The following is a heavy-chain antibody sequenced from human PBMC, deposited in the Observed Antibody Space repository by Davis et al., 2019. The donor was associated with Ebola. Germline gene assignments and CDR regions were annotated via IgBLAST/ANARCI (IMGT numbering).Heavy chain of an antibody. CDR1: GFTFSGPA. D-gene: IGHD3-3*02. V-gene: IGHV3-73*01. Sequence: PGGSLRLSCAASGFTFSGPAIHWVRQASGKGLEWVGRIRSKANNYATDYAASVKGRFTISRDDSKNTACLQMNSLRAEDTAVYYCARTPFGEWLFGDYYFDYWGQGTLVTVSS. CDR3: ARTPFGEWLFGDYYFDY. CDR2: IRSKANNYAT. J-gene: IGHJ4*02.